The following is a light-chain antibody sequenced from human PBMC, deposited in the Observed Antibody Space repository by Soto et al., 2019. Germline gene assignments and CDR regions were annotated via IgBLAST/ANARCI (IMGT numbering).Light chain of an antibody. CDR3: AAWDGSLSGWV. Sequence: QSVLTQPPSASGTPGQRVTISCSGSSSNIGSNTVNWYQQLPGTAPKLLIYTNNQRPSGVPDRFSGSKSGTSASLAISGLQSEDEADYYCAAWDGSLSGWVFGGGTKLTVL. CDR1: SSNIGSNT. CDR2: TNN. V-gene: IGLV1-44*01. J-gene: IGLJ3*02.